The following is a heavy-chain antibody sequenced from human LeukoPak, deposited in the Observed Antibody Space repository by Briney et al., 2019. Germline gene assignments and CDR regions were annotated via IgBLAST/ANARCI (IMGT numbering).Heavy chain of an antibody. Sequence: GGSLRLSCAASGFTFSSYWMSWVRQAPGKGLEWVANIKQDGSEKYYVDSVKGRFTISRDNAKNSLYLQMNSLRAEDTAVYYCARDLGYSSGWTNWFDPWGQGTLVTVSS. D-gene: IGHD6-19*01. J-gene: IGHJ5*02. CDR3: ARDLGYSSGWTNWFDP. CDR1: GFTFSSYW. V-gene: IGHV3-7*01. CDR2: IKQDGSEK.